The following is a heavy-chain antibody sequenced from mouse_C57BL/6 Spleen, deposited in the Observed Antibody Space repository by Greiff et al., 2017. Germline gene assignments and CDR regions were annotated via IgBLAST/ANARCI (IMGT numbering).Heavy chain of an antibody. CDR3: TPEDVNP. CDR1: GYTFTDYE. CDR2: IDPETGGT. Sequence: VQLQQSGAELVRPGASVALSCKASGYTFTDYEMHWVKQRPVHGLEWIGAIDPETGGTDYNQKFKGKATLTADKSSSTAYMQLRSLTSEDSAVYYCTPEDVNPWGQGTTLTVSS. V-gene: IGHV1-15*01. J-gene: IGHJ2*01.